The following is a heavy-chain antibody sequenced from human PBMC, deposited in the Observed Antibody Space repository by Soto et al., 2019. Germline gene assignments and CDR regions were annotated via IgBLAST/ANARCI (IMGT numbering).Heavy chain of an antibody. Sequence: QVQLQESGPGLVKPSGTLSLTCAVSGGSISSSNLWRWVRQPPGKGLEWIGEIYHIGSTNYNPSLQSRVTIPLDKSKNQSYLKLSSVTAADTAVYYCARRALGGMHVWGQGTTVTVSS. CDR3: ARRALGGMHV. J-gene: IGHJ6*02. D-gene: IGHD3-16*01. V-gene: IGHV4-4*02. CDR1: GGSISSSNL. CDR2: IYHIGST.